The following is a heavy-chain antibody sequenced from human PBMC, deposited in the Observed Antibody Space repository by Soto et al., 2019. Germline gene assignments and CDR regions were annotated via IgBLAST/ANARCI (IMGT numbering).Heavy chain of an antibody. CDR2: ISYDGSNK. D-gene: IGHD2-15*01. CDR1: GFTFSSYG. Sequence: GGSLRLSCAASGFTFSSYGMHWVRQAPGKGLEWVAVISYDGSNKYYADSVKGRFTISRDNSKNTLYLQMNSLRAEDTAVYYCAKVAPPIVVVVAAYFDYWGQGTLVTVSS. J-gene: IGHJ4*02. V-gene: IGHV3-30*18. CDR3: AKVAPPIVVVVAAYFDY.